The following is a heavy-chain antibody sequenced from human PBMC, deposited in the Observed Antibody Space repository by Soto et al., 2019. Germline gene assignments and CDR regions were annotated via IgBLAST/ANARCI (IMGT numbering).Heavy chain of an antibody. CDR1: GGSISSYY. CDR2: IYYSGST. D-gene: IGHD2-15*01. Sequence: SETLSLTCTVSGGSISSYYWSWIRQPPGKGLEWIGYIYYSGSTNYNPSLKSRVTISVDTSKNQFSLKLSSVTAADTAVCYCARGRKGGYCSGGSCHPRYGMDVWGQGTTVTVS. V-gene: IGHV4-59*12. CDR3: ARGRKGGYCSGGSCHPRYGMDV. J-gene: IGHJ6*02.